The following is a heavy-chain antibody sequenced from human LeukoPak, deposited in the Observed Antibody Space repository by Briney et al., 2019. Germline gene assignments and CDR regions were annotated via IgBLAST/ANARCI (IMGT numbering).Heavy chain of an antibody. CDR2: INHSGST. CDR1: GGSISSYY. Sequence: SETLSLTCTVSGGSISSYYWSWIRQPPGKGLEWIGEINHSGSTNYNPSLKSRVTISVDTSKNQFSLKLSSVTAADTAVYYCARGATFYDFWSGYYRSQYYFDYWGQGTLVTVSS. V-gene: IGHV4-34*01. CDR3: ARGATFYDFWSGYYRSQYYFDY. D-gene: IGHD3-3*01. J-gene: IGHJ4*02.